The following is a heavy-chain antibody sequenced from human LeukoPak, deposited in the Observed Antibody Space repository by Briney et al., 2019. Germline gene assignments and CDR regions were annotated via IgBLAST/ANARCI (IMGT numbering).Heavy chain of an antibody. J-gene: IGHJ4*02. D-gene: IGHD3-10*01. V-gene: IGHV1-2*02. CDR3: ARGLYHYGSGSYEGGY. CDR2: INPNSGGT. Sequence: ASVKVSCKASGYTFTGYYMHWVRQAPGQGLEWMGWINPNSGGTKYAQKFQGRVTMTRDTSISTAYMKLSRLRSDDTAVYYCARGLYHYGSGSYEGGYSGQGTLVTVSS. CDR1: GYTFTGYY.